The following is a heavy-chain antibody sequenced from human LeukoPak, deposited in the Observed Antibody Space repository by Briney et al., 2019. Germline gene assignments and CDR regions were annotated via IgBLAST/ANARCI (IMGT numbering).Heavy chain of an antibody. Sequence: SETLSLTCTVSGYSISSGYHWGWIRQSPGKGLEWIGSIYHSGTTYSGSTYYNPSLKSRVTISLDTSKNQFSLKVGSMTAADTAVYYCARAGGYGLIDYWGQGTMVTVSS. CDR3: ARAGGYGLIDY. V-gene: IGHV4-38-2*02. D-gene: IGHD5-18*01. J-gene: IGHJ4*02. CDR1: GYSISSGYH. CDR2: IYHSGTTYSGST.